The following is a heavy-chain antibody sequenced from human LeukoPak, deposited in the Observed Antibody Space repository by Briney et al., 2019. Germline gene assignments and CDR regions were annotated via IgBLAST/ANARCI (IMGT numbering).Heavy chain of an antibody. D-gene: IGHD4-11*01. Sequence: PSETLSLTCTVSGGSISSYYWSWIRRPPGKGLGWIGYIYYSGSTNYNPSLKSRVTISVDTSKNQFSLKLSSVTVADTAVYYCARLVTTRESIGIDYWGQGTLVTVSS. CDR1: GGSISSYY. CDR2: IYYSGST. J-gene: IGHJ4*02. CDR3: ARLVTTRESIGIDY. V-gene: IGHV4-59*08.